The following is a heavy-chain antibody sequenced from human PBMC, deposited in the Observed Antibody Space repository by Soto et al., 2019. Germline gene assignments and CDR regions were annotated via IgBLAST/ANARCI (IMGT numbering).Heavy chain of an antibody. CDR3: ARVWGYDSTDYYYAY. D-gene: IGHD3-22*01. J-gene: IGHJ4*02. V-gene: IGHV1-8*01. CDR1: GYTFTSYD. Sequence: QVQLVQSGAEVKKPGASVKVSCKASGYTFTSYDINWVRQATGQGLEWMGWMNPNSGNTGYAQKFQGRVTMTRNTSISTAYMELSSLRSDDTAIYYCARVWGYDSTDYYYAYWGQGTLVIVSS. CDR2: MNPNSGNT.